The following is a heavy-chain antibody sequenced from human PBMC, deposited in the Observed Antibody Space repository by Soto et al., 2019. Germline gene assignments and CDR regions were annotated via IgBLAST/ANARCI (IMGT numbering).Heavy chain of an antibody. D-gene: IGHD6-19*01. CDR1: GFTFSSYS. Sequence: EVQLVESGGGLVKPGGSLRLSCAASGFTFSSYSMNWVRQAPGKGLEWVSSISSSSSYIYYADSVKGRFTISRDNAKNSLYLQMNSLRAEDTAVYYCASHSSGWNWYFDLWGRGTLVTVSS. CDR3: ASHSSGWNWYFDL. J-gene: IGHJ2*01. CDR2: ISSSSSYI. V-gene: IGHV3-21*01.